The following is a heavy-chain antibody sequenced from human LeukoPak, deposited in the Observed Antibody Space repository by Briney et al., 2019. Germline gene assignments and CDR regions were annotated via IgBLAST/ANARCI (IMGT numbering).Heavy chain of an antibody. V-gene: IGHV3-74*01. J-gene: IGHJ3*02. D-gene: IGHD3-10*01. CDR3: ARANYYGSGRAAFDI. Sequence: PGGSLRLSCAASGFTFSSYWMHWVRQAPGKGLVWVSRINSDGSSTSHADSVKGRFTISRDNAKNTLYLQMNRLRAEDTAVYYCARANYYGSGRAAFDIWGQGTMVTVSS. CDR2: INSDGSST. CDR1: GFTFSSYW.